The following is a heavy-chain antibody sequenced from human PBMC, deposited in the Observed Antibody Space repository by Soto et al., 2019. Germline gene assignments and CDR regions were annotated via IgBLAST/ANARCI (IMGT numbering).Heavy chain of an antibody. V-gene: IGHV3-48*03. CDR2: ISSSGDII. J-gene: IGHJ4*02. CDR3: ARDRGGYSSPWREREYLDR. Sequence: GGSLRHSCEASGFMFRRDELNWVRQSPWEWLEGVSYISSSGDIIYYADSVKGRFTISRDHAKNSMYLQMNSLRAEDTAIYYCARDRGGYSSPWREREYLDRWGQGTLVTVSS. D-gene: IGHD6-19*01. CDR1: GFMFRRDE.